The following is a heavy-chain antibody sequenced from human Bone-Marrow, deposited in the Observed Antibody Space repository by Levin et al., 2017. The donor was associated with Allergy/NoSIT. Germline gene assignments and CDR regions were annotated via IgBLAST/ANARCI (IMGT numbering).Heavy chain of an antibody. CDR1: GVSFSRYS. D-gene: IGHD5-12*01. Sequence: GASVKVSCAASGVSFSRYSMHWVRQVPGKRPEYVSSISDNGVPYYGNSVKGRFSISRDTSNNILFLQMDRLTSADMAVYYCARGRGGSGYDVFDLWGQGTLVTVSS. CDR3: ARGRGGSGYDVFDL. CDR2: ISDNGVP. J-gene: IGHJ4*02. V-gene: IGHV3-64*01.